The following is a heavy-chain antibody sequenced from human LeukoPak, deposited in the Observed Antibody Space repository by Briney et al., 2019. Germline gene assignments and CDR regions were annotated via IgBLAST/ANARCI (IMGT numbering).Heavy chain of an antibody. CDR2: IKQDGSAK. V-gene: IGHV3-7*03. D-gene: IGHD1-1*01. CDR1: GFSFSTNW. CDR3: AKEGDWTHEY. J-gene: IGHJ4*02. Sequence: GGALRLSCAASGFSFSTNWMDWIRQAPGKGVEGVANIKQDGSAKHYVDSVKGRFTISRDNAKNSLYLQMNSLTVDDTAVYYCAKEGDWTHEYWGQGTLVIVSS.